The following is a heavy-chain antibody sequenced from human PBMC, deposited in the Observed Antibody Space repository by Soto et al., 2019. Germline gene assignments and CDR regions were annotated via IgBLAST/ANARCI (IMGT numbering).Heavy chain of an antibody. J-gene: IGHJ4*02. CDR2: ISRDGGTK. CDR3: SGEVASGY. Sequence: QVQLVESGGGVVQPGRSLRLSCAVSGFTVSTYGMHWVRQAPGKGLEWVAVISRDGGTKYYADSVKGRFTISRDNSRNTLFLEMNGLRGDDLAVDYCSGEVASGYWGQGTLVTVSS. D-gene: IGHD2-21*01. V-gene: IGHV3-30*03. CDR1: GFTVSTYG.